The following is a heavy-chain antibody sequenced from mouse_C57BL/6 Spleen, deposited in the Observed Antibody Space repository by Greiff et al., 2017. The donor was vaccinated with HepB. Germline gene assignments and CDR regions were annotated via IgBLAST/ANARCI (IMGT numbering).Heavy chain of an antibody. CDR2: IYPGDGDT. J-gene: IGHJ1*03. CDR1: GYAFSSYW. Sequence: VQLQQSGAELVKPGASVKISCKASGYAFSSYWMNWVKQRPGKGLEWIGQIYPGDGDTNYNGKFKGKATLTADKSSSTAYMPLSSLTSEDSAVYFCARDATVVANWYFDVWGTGTTVTVSS. CDR3: ARDATVVANWYFDV. V-gene: IGHV1-80*01. D-gene: IGHD1-1*01.